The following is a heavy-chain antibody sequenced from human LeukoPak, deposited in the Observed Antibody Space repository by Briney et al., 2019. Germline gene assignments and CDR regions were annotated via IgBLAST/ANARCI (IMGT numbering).Heavy chain of an antibody. D-gene: IGHD5-12*01. CDR1: GFSFISYT. J-gene: IGHJ4*02. V-gene: IGHV3-30*04. CDR2: MSYDGSHK. CDR3: ARDVGGYAFDY. Sequence: GRCLRLSCVPSGFSFISYTMHWVRHAPGKGLEWVAVMSYDGSHKYLTDSVKGRFTISRDNSKNTLYLQMNSLRVEDTAIYYCARDVGGYAFDYWGQGTLVTVSS.